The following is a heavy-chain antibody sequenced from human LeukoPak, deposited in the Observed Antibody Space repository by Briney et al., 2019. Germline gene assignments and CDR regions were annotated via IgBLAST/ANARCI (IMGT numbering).Heavy chain of an antibody. CDR3: VRDSSGMDV. CDR2: ISYDGSNK. Sequence: PGGSLRLSCAASGVTLSSYDMHWVRQAPGKALEWVAVISYDGSNKDYADSVKGRFTSSRDNSKNTLYLQMSSLTSEDTAVYYCVRDSSGMDVWGQGTTVTVSS. D-gene: IGHD6-6*01. CDR1: GVTLSSYD. V-gene: IGHV3-30*14. J-gene: IGHJ6*02.